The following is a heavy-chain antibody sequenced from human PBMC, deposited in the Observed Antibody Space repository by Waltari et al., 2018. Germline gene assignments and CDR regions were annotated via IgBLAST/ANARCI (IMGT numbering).Heavy chain of an antibody. D-gene: IGHD3-22*01. V-gene: IGHV4-38-2*01. CDR3: ARGRLSRYYDSSGYLVDY. CDR2: LCPSGTT. Sequence: QVQLQESGPGLVKPSETLSLTCAVSGYSISSGYYWGWIRQPPGKGLEWSGVLCPSGTTNYNHSLKGRVTRSVDTSTNQFSRMLSSVTAADTSVYYVARGRLSRYYDSSGYLVDYWGQGTLVTVSS. CDR1: GYSISSGYY. J-gene: IGHJ4*02.